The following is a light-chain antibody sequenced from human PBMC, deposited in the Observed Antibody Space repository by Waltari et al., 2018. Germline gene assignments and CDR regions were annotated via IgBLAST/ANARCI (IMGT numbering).Light chain of an antibody. CDR1: SGYSSNV. V-gene: IGLV4-69*01. CDR2: VNSDGSH. J-gene: IGLJ3*02. Sequence: LVLTQSPSASASLGASVKLTCTLSSGYSSNVITWLQQKPGKGPRYLMKVNSDGSHRKGDDIPDRFSASNSGTEYYVTLASLQSEDEADYYCQTGGHGTWVFGGGTKLTVL. CDR3: QTGGHGTWV.